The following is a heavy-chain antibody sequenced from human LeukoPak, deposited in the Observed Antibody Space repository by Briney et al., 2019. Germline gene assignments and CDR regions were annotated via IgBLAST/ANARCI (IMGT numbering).Heavy chain of an antibody. Sequence: ASVKVSCKASGYTFTSYGISWVRQAPGQGLEWMGWISAYNGNTNYAQKLQGRVTMTTDTSTSTAYMELRSLRSDDTAVYYCARVITMVRGADNWFDPWGQGTLVTVSS. D-gene: IGHD3-10*01. CDR2: ISAYNGNT. CDR3: ARVITMVRGADNWFDP. V-gene: IGHV1-18*01. J-gene: IGHJ5*02. CDR1: GYTFTSYG.